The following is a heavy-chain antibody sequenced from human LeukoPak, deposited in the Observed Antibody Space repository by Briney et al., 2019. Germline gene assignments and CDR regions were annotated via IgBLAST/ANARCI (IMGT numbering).Heavy chain of an antibody. Sequence: PGGSLRLSCAASGFTFNSYAMSWVRQAPGKGLEWVSAISGRGGGTYYADSVKGRFTISRDNSKNTLYLQMNSLRVEDTAVYYCAKGYCSSTYCSLDYWGQGTLVTVSS. CDR1: GFTFNSYA. CDR2: ISGRGGGT. CDR3: AKGYCSSTYCSLDY. D-gene: IGHD2-2*01. V-gene: IGHV3-23*01. J-gene: IGHJ4*02.